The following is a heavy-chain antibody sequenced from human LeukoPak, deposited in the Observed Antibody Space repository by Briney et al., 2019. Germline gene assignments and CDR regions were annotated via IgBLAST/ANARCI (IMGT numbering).Heavy chain of an antibody. CDR2: IIPIFGTA. CDR3: WLTGGSGRYRYFDY. J-gene: IGHJ4*02. V-gene: IGHV1-69*01. D-gene: IGHD3-10*01. CDR1: GCTFSSYA. Sequence: SVKVSCKASGCTFSSYAISWVRQAPGQGLEWMGGIIPIFGTANYAQKFQGRVTITADESTSTAYMELSSLRSEDTAVYYCWLTGGSGRYRYFDYWGQGTLVTVSS.